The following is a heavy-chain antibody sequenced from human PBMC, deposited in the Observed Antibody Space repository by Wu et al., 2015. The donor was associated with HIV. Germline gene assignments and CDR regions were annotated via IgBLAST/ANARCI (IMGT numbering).Heavy chain of an antibody. CDR1: GYIFSDYG. J-gene: IGHJ1*01. Sequence: VQLVQSGGELKKPGAAVKVACKASGYIFSDYGIHWVRQAPGQGLEWMGWISAQNGKTNYAQKFQGRVTMTTDTSSSTAYMELKNLRSDDTAVFFCARGHYYDSSSSPMYWGLGTLVTVSS. CDR3: ARGHYYDSSSSPMY. D-gene: IGHD3-22*01. CDR2: ISAQNGKT. V-gene: IGHV1-18*01.